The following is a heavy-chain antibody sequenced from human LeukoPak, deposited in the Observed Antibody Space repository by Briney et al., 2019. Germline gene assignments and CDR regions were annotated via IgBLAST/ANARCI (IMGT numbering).Heavy chain of an antibody. J-gene: IGHJ4*02. Sequence: NPSETLSLTCTVSGGSISSYYWSWIRQAPGKGLEWISYISSSGDTIFYADSVKGRFTISRDNAKNSLYLQMNSLRADDTAVYYCARDPYGDYVNYQLAGDLFDYWGQGTLVTVSS. CDR2: ISSSGDTI. CDR1: GGSISSYY. CDR3: ARDPYGDYVNYQLAGDLFDY. D-gene: IGHD4-17*01. V-gene: IGHV3-11*04.